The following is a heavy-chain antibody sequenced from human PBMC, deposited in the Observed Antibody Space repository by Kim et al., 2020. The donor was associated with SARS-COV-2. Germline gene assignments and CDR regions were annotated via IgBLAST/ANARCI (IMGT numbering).Heavy chain of an antibody. Sequence: GESLKISCKGSGYSFTSYWISWVRQMPGKGLEWMGRIDPSDSYTNYSPSFQGHVTISADKSISTAYLQWSSLKASDTAMYYCARHYYGSGSYYIAWFDPWGQGTLVTVSS. CDR2: IDPSDSYT. V-gene: IGHV5-10-1*01. CDR3: ARHYYGSGSYYIAWFDP. J-gene: IGHJ5*02. CDR1: GYSFTSYW. D-gene: IGHD3-10*01.